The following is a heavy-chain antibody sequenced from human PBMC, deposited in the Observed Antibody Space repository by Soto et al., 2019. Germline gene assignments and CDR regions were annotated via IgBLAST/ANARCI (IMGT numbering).Heavy chain of an antibody. CDR2: IYYSGST. V-gene: IGHV4-59*08. CDR3: ARSDHYYYDSPGYWDY. CDR1: GGSISSYY. Sequence: SETLSLACTVSGGSISSYYWSWIRQPPGKGLEWIGYIYYSGSTNYNPSLKSRLTISVDTSKNQFSLKLSSVTAADTAVYYCARSDHYYYDSPGYWDYWGQGTLVTVSS. D-gene: IGHD3-22*01. J-gene: IGHJ4*02.